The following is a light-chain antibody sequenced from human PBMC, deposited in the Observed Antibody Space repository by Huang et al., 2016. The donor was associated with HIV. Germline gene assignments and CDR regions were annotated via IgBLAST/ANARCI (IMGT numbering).Light chain of an antibody. Sequence: DIVMTQTPLSLSVTPGQPASISCKSSQSLLHSDGKTYLYWYLQKPGQSPQLLVNEVSNRFSGVPDRFSGSGSGTDCTLKISRVEAEDVGVYYCMQSIQLPLFTFGPGTKVDVK. CDR2: EVS. CDR3: MQSIQLPLFT. CDR1: QSLLHSDGKTY. V-gene: IGKV2D-29*02. J-gene: IGKJ3*01.